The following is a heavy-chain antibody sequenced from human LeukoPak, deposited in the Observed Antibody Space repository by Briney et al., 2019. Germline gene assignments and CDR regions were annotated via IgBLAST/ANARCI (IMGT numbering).Heavy chain of an antibody. J-gene: IGHJ4*02. D-gene: IGHD6-19*01. CDR1: GFTFSSDA. CDR2: IGGSGGST. Sequence: GGSLRLSCAASGFTFSSDAMSWVRQASAKGQELVSVIGGSGGSTYYEDSVKGRFTISRDNSKNTLYLQMNSMRAEDTAVYYCAKRRVAVAGDFDYWGQGTLVTVSS. V-gene: IGHV3-23*01. CDR3: AKRRVAVAGDFDY.